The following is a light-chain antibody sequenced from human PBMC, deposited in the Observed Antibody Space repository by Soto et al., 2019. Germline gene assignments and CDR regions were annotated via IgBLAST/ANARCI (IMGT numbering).Light chain of an antibody. V-gene: IGKV3-15*01. CDR2: GAS. CDR1: QSVSSD. Sequence: EIVMTQSPATLSVSPGERATLSCRASQSVSSDLAWYRQKRGQAPRLLIYGASTRATGIPARFGGSGSGTEFTLTISSLQSEDFAVYYCQQYYKWPWTSGQGTKVDIK. J-gene: IGKJ1*01. CDR3: QQYYKWPWT.